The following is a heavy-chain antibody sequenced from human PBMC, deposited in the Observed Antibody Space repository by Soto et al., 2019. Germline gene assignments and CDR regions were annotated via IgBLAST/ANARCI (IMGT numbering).Heavy chain of an antibody. CDR2: INPSGGST. CDR3: ARGGLRYFGWGSHDAFDI. Sequence: ASVKLSCKASGSPFPSYYSHWVRQAPGPGQEWMGIINPSGGSTSYAQKFQGRVTMTRDTSTSTVYMELSSLRSEDTAVYYCARGGLRYFGWGSHDAFDIWGQGTMVTVSS. J-gene: IGHJ3*02. CDR1: GSPFPSYY. V-gene: IGHV1-46*03. D-gene: IGHD3-9*01.